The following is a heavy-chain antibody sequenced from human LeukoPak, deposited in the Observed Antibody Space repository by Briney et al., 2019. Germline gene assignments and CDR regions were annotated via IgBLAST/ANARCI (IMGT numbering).Heavy chain of an antibody. V-gene: IGHV4-34*01. D-gene: IGHD2-2*01. CDR2: INHSGST. Sequence: PSETLSLICAVYGGSFSDYYWNWIRQSPGKGLEWIGEINHSGSTRYNPSLTGRVTISVDTSKNQFSLKLSSVTAADTAVYYCARDKRTPNIVVVPATKIYGMDVWGQGTTVTVSS. J-gene: IGHJ6*02. CDR3: ARDKRTPNIVVVPATKIYGMDV. CDR1: GGSFSDYY.